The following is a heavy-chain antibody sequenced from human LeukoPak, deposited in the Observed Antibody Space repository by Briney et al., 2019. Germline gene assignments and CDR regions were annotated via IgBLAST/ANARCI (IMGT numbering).Heavy chain of an antibody. D-gene: IGHD3-10*02. Sequence: GGSLRLSCAASGFTFSSYSMNWVRQAPGKGLEWVSSISSSSSYIYYADSVKGRFTISRDNAKNSLYLQMNSLRAEDTALYYCASGEVFGDLFDVYWGQGTLVTVSS. CDR3: ASGEVFGDLFDVY. CDR1: GFTFSSYS. V-gene: IGHV3-21*01. CDR2: ISSSSSYI. J-gene: IGHJ4*02.